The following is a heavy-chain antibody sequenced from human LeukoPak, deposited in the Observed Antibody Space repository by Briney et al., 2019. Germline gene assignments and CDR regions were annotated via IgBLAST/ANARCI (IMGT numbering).Heavy chain of an antibody. V-gene: IGHV3-30*02. D-gene: IGHD3-10*01. CDR3: YGSGSWYYFDY. CDR1: GFTFSSYG. J-gene: IGHJ4*02. CDR2: IWYDGSNK. Sequence: GGSLRLSCAASGFTFSSYGMHWVRQAPGKGLEWVAVIWYDGSNKYYADSVKGRFTISRDNSKNTLYLQMNSLRAEDTAVYYCYGSGSWYYFDYWGQGTLVTVSS.